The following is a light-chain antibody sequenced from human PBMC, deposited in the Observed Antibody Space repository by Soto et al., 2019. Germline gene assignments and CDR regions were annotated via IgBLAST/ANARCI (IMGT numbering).Light chain of an antibody. CDR1: SSDVGGYAY. J-gene: IGLJ2*01. V-gene: IGLV2-14*01. Sequence: QSALTQPASVSGSPGQSITISCTGTSSDVGGYAYVSWYQQYPGKAPKLVISEVSNRPSGVSHRFSGSKSGNTASLTISGLQPEDEADYYCSSFTSSRTLIFGGGTKLTVL. CDR2: EVS. CDR3: SSFTSSRTLI.